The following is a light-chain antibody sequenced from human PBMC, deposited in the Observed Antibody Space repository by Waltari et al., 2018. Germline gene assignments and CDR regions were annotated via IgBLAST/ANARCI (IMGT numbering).Light chain of an antibody. J-gene: IGKJ1*01. CDR1: QSVGRA. CDR2: GAS. V-gene: IGKV3-20*01. Sequence: EIVLTQSPGTLSLSPGERATISCWASQSVGRALAWYQQKRGQAPRLLIYGASTRASGIPDRFSGSGSGTEFSLTINRLEAEDFAVYYCQHYVRLPVTFGQGTKVEIK. CDR3: QHYVRLPVT.